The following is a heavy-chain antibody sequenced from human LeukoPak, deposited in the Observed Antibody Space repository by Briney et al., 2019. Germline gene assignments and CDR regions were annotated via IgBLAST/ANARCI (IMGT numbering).Heavy chain of an antibody. CDR3: VKDRNYYGSGSYYTSFDY. D-gene: IGHD3-10*01. Sequence: GGSLRLSCAASGFTFSSYAMSWVRQAPGKGLEWVSAISGSGGSTYYADSVKGRFTISRDNSKNTLYLQMNSLRAEDTAVYYCVKDRNYYGSGSYYTSFDYWGQGTLVTVSS. V-gene: IGHV3-23*01. J-gene: IGHJ4*02. CDR1: GFTFSSYA. CDR2: ISGSGGST.